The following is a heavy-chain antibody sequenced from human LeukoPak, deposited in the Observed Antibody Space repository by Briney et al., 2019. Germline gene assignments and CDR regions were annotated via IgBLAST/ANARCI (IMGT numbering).Heavy chain of an antibody. J-gene: IGHJ6*03. V-gene: IGHV3-21*01. CDR1: GFTFSSYS. CDR3: ARWDPTTVTTYYYYYMDV. D-gene: IGHD4-11*01. CDR2: ISSSSSYI. Sequence: PGGSLRLSCAASGFTFSSYSMNWVRQAPGKGLEWVSSISSSSSYIYYADSVKGRFTISRDNAKNSLYLQMNSLRAEDTAVYYCARWDPTTVTTYYYYYMDVWGKGTTVTVSS.